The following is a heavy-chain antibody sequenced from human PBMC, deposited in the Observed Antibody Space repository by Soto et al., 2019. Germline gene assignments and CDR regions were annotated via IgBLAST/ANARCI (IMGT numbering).Heavy chain of an antibody. CDR3: ARAALLVSFDP. D-gene: IGHD3-10*01. J-gene: IGHJ5*02. Sequence: GGSLRLSCAASGFTFSIYWMHWVRQAPGKGLVWVSRINSDGSSTSYADSVKGRFTISRDNAKNTLYLQMNSLRAEDTAVYYCARAALLVSFDPWGQGTLVTVSS. CDR1: GFTFSIYW. CDR2: INSDGSST. V-gene: IGHV3-74*01.